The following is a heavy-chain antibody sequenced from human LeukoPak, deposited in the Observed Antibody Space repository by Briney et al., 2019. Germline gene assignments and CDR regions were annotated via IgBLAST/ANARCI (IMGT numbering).Heavy chain of an antibody. Sequence: PSETLSLTCAVSGGSISSSDHYWGWIRQSPGMGLEWIGSIYYSGTTYYNPSLKSRVTISVDTSKNQFSLKLSSVTAADTAVYYCARQRRWIQQIWGQGTLVTVSS. CDR1: GGSISSSDHY. CDR2: IYYSGTT. V-gene: IGHV4-39*01. J-gene: IGHJ4*02. D-gene: IGHD5-24*01. CDR3: ARQRRWIQQI.